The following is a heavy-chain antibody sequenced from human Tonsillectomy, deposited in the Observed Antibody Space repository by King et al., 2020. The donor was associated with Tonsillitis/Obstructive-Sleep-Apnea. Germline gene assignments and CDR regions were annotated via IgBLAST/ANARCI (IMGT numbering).Heavy chain of an antibody. V-gene: IGHV3-48*03. J-gene: IGHJ6*02. D-gene: IGHD1-26*01. CDR3: ARRSGSYLGV. CDR1: GFTFSSYE. CDR2: ISSSGSTI. Sequence: DVQLVESGGGLVQPGGSLRPSCAASGFTFSSYEMNWVRRAPGKGLEWVSYISSSGSTIYYADSVKGRFTISRDNAKNSLYLQMNSLRAEDTAVYYCARRSGSYLGVWGQGTTVTVSS.